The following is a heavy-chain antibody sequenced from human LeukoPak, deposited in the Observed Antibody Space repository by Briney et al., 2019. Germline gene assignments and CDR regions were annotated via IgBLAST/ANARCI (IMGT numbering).Heavy chain of an antibody. D-gene: IGHD1-26*01. J-gene: IGHJ4*02. V-gene: IGHV3-48*04. CDR3: ARDSPTQEVGATVYFDY. CDR1: GFTFSSYW. Sequence: GGSLRLPCAASGFTFSSYWMSWVRQAPGKGLEWVSYISSSGSTIYYADSVKGRFTISRDNAKNSLYLQMNSLRAEDTAVYYCARDSPTQEVGATVYFDYWGQGTLVTVSS. CDR2: ISSSGSTI.